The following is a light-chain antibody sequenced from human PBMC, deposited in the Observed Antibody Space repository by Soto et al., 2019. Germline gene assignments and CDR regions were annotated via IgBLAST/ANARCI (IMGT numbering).Light chain of an antibody. CDR1: QSVSSSY. Sequence: EIVLTQSPGTLSLSPGERATLSFSASQSVSSSYLAWYQQKPGQAPRLLIYGASSRATGIPDRFSGSGSGTDFTLTISRLEPEDFAVYYCQQYGSSPPVTFGQGTKVDI. CDR3: QQYGSSPPVT. CDR2: GAS. J-gene: IGKJ1*01. V-gene: IGKV3-20*01.